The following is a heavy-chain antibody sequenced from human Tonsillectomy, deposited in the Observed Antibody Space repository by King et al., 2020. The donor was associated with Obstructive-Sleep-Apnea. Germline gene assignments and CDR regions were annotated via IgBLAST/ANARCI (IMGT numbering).Heavy chain of an antibody. Sequence: DVQLVESGGGLVQPGRSLRLSCAASGFTFDDYAMHWVRQVPGKGLEWVSGVSWNSASKGYADSVKGRFTISRDNAKNSLYLQMNSLRAEDTAFYYCARGDYGDLPFDYWGQGTLVTVSS. CDR2: VSWNSASK. CDR1: GFTFDDYA. V-gene: IGHV3-9*01. D-gene: IGHD4-17*01. J-gene: IGHJ4*02. CDR3: ARGDYGDLPFDY.